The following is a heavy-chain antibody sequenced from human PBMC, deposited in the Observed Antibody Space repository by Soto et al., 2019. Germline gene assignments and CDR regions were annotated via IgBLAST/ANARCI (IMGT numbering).Heavy chain of an antibody. CDR3: ASSSSSAAGGFDY. V-gene: IGHV3-33*01. Sequence: LRLSCASSVFTFRSDGIHWVRQAPGKGLEWVAVIWYDGSNKYYADSVKGRFTISRDNSKNTLYLQMNSLRAEDTAVYYCASSSSSAAGGFDYWGQGTLVTVSS. CDR2: IWYDGSNK. J-gene: IGHJ4*02. CDR1: VFTFRSDG. D-gene: IGHD6-6*01.